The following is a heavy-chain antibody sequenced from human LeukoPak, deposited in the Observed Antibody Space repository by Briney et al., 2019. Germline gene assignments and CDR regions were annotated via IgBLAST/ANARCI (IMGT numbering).Heavy chain of an antibody. CDR1: GYNFTDYY. Sequence: GASVKVSCKASGYNFTDYYIHWVRQAPGQGLEWMGWINPKSGGTNYAQKFRGRVTMTRDTSISTAYMELSGPRSDDTAVYYCARDSGLGPTWHPFDHWGQGTPVTVSS. V-gene: IGHV1-2*02. D-gene: IGHD1-26*01. CDR2: INPKSGGT. J-gene: IGHJ4*02. CDR3: ARDSGLGPTWHPFDH.